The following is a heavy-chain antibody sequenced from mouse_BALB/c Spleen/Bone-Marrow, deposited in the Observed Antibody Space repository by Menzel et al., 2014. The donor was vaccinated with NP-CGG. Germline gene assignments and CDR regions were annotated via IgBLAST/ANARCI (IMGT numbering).Heavy chain of an antibody. J-gene: IGHJ1*01. CDR2: IYPGDGNT. V-gene: IGHV1-82*01. CDR1: GYVFSSSW. CDR3: ARRRTFITSVVDYFDV. D-gene: IGHD1-1*02. Sequence: VNVVESGPELVKPGAPVKISCRASGYVFSSSWMNWVKQRPGQGLEWIGRIYPGDGNTNYNGKFKGKATLTADTSSSTAYMQISSLTSVDSAVYFCARRRTFITSVVDYFDVWGAGTTVTVSS.